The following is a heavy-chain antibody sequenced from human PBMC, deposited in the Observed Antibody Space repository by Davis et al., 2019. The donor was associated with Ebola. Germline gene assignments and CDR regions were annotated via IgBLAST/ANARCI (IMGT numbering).Heavy chain of an antibody. J-gene: IGHJ1*01. CDR1: GGSFSGYY. Sequence: SETLSLTCAVYGGSFSGYYWSWIRQTPGKRLEWIGEINHRGSTNYKPSLKSRVTISVDTSKNQFSLKLRSVTAADTAVYYCARAPPYSSDWYRYFQHWGQGTPVTVSS. V-gene: IGHV4-34*01. CDR2: INHRGST. D-gene: IGHD6-19*01. CDR3: ARAPPYSSDWYRYFQH.